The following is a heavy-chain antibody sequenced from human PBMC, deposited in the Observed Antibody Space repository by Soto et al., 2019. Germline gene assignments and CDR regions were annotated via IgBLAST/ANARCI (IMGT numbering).Heavy chain of an antibody. Sequence: QVQLQESGPGLVKPSQTLSLTCTVSGGSISSGGYHWSWIRQHPGKGLEWIGYIYYSGSTYYNPSLKSRVTISVDTSKNQFSLKLSSVTAADTAVYYCARGGGVVVAATLSAFDIWGQGTMVTVSS. CDR3: ARGGGVVVAATLSAFDI. V-gene: IGHV4-31*03. J-gene: IGHJ3*02. D-gene: IGHD2-15*01. CDR2: IYYSGST. CDR1: GGSISSGGYH.